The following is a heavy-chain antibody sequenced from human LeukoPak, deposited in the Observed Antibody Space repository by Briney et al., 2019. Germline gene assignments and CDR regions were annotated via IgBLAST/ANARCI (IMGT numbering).Heavy chain of an antibody. J-gene: IGHJ4*02. V-gene: IGHV4-39*01. CDR1: GGSISSSSYY. Sequence: PSETLSLTCTVSGGSISSSSYYWGWIRQPPGKGLEWIGSIYYSGSTYYNPSLKSRVTISVDTSKNQFSLKLSSVTAADTAVYYCARHVYDFWSGYYSAFDYWGQGTLVTVSS. D-gene: IGHD3-3*01. CDR2: IYYSGST. CDR3: ARHVYDFWSGYYSAFDY.